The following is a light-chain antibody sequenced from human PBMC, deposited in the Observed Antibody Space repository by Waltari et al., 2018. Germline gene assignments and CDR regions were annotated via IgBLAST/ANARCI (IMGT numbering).Light chain of an antibody. CDR3: CSYAGGSAFV. Sequence: QSALTQPASVSGSPGQSITISCTATSSDVGSYNLVSWYQHRPGKAPKLIIYGVSKRPSGVSNRFSGSKSGNTASLTISGLRTEDEADYYCCSYAGGSAFVFGTGTKITVL. V-gene: IGLV2-23*02. J-gene: IGLJ1*01. CDR2: GVS. CDR1: SSDVGSYNL.